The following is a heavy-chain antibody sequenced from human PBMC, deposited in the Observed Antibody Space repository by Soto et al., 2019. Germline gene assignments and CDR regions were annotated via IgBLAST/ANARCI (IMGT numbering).Heavy chain of an antibody. J-gene: IGHJ4*02. V-gene: IGHV4-30-4*01. Sequence: SETLSLTCTVSGVSISSGDYYWSWIRQTPGKGLEWIGYIYYNGFTYYNPSLKSRVTISVDTSKNHFSLKLTSVTAADTAVYYCARDKITGLFDYWGQGTLVTVSS. CDR2: IYYNGFT. CDR1: GVSISSGDYY. D-gene: IGHD2-8*02. CDR3: ARDKITGLFDY.